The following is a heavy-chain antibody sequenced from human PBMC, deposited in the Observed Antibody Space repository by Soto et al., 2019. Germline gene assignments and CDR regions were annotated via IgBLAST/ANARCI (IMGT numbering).Heavy chain of an antibody. Sequence: QITLKESGRTLVEPTQTLTLTCTFSGFSLTTKGVGVGWIRQPPGQALEWLAVIYWDNDRRYSPSLRSRLDMTKDTYNNQVVLTMTTLDTVDIGTYYSAQVTITFGEVIGLDGFDVWGQGAVVTVSS. D-gene: IGHD3-16*02. V-gene: IGHV2-5*02. CDR1: GFSLTTKGVG. J-gene: IGHJ3*01. CDR3: AQVTITFGEVIGLDGFDV. CDR2: IYWDNDR.